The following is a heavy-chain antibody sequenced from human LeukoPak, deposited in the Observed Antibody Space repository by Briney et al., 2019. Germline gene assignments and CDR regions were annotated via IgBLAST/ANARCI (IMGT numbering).Heavy chain of an antibody. CDR3: VAAGHGYYYYYMDV. D-gene: IGHD6-13*01. V-gene: IGHV4-34*01. CDR2: INHSGST. J-gene: IGHJ6*03. CDR1: GGSFSGYY. Sequence: PSETLSLTCAVYGGSFSGYYWSWIRQPPGKGLEWIGEINHSGSTNYNPSLKSRVTISVDTSKNQFSLKLSSVTAADTAVYYCVAAGHGYYYYYMDVWGKGTTVTVSS.